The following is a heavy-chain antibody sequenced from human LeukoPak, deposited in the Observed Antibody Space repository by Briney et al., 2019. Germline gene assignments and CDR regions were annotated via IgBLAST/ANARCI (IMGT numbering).Heavy chain of an antibody. Sequence: GGSLRLSCAASGYTFSDYYMSWIRQAPGKGLEWVSYISSSSSYTNYADSVKGRFTISRDNAKNSLYLQMNSLRAEDTAVYYCARVTTYGDYLDYWGQGTLVTVSS. CDR2: ISSSSSYT. V-gene: IGHV3-11*05. CDR1: GYTFSDYY. CDR3: ARVTTYGDYLDY. J-gene: IGHJ4*02. D-gene: IGHD4-17*01.